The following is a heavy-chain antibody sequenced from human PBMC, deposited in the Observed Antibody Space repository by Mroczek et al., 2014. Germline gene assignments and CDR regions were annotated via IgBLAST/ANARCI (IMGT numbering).Heavy chain of an antibody. CDR3: ARVEADSSSWSDY. CDR2: INHSGST. D-gene: IGHD6-13*01. Sequence: QVQLQQWGAGLLKPSETLSLTCAVYGGSFSGYYWSWIRQPPGKGLEWIGEINHSGSTNYNPSLKSRVTISVDTSKNQFSLKLSSVTAADTAVYYCARVEADSSSWSDYWGQGTLVTVSS. J-gene: IGHJ4*02. V-gene: IGHV4-34*01. CDR1: GGSFSGYY.